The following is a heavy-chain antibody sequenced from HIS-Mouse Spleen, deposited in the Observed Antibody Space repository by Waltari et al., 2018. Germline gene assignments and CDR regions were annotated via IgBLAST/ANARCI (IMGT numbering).Heavy chain of an antibody. CDR1: VGSISSSSSY. Sequence: QLQLQESGPGLVKPSETLSLTCTVSVGSISSSSSYWCWIRQPPGKGLEWIGSIYYSGSTYYNPSLKSRVTISVDTSKNQFSLKLSSVTAADTSVYYCAREIPYSSSWYDWYFDLWGRGTLVTVSS. J-gene: IGHJ2*01. CDR2: IYYSGST. CDR3: AREIPYSSSWYDWYFDL. V-gene: IGHV4-39*07. D-gene: IGHD6-13*01.